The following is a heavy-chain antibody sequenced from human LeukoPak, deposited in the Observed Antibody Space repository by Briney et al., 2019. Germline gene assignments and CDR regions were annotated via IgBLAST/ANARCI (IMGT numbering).Heavy chain of an antibody. CDR3: ARELSQGYFDY. CDR2: IYYSGST. CDR1: GGSISSGGYY. V-gene: IGHV4-31*03. Sequence: PSETLSLTCTVSGGSISSGGYYWSWIRQHPGKGLEWIGYIYYSGSTYYNPSLKSRVTIPVDTSKNQFSLELSSVTAADTAVYYCARELSQGYFDYWGQGTLVTVSS. J-gene: IGHJ4*02.